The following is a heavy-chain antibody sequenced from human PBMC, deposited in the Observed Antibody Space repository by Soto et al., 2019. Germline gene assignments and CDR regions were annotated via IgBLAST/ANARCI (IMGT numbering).Heavy chain of an antibody. D-gene: IGHD3-22*01. V-gene: IGHV1-3*01. Sequence: SVKVSCKASGYTFTSYAMHWVRQAPVQRLEWMGWINAGNGNTKYSQKFQGRVTITRDTSASTAYMELSSLRSEDTAVYYCARGGTRIGYYDSSGYSRFDPWGQGTLVTVSS. CDR1: GYTFTSYA. J-gene: IGHJ5*02. CDR3: ARGGTRIGYYDSSGYSRFDP. CDR2: INAGNGNT.